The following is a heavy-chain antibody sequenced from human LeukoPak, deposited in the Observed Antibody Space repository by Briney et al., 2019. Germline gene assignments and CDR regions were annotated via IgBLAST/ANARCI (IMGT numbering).Heavy chain of an antibody. CDR2: ISAYNGNT. CDR3: ARTLELGVAGEVLWLD. CDR1: GYTFTSYG. D-gene: IGHD6-19*01. Sequence: ASVKVSCKASGYTFTSYGISWVRQAPGQGLEWMGWISAYNGNTNYAQKLQGRVTMTTDTSTSTAYMELRSLRSDDTAVYYCARTLELGVAGEVLWLDWGQGTLVTVSS. J-gene: IGHJ4*02. V-gene: IGHV1-18*01.